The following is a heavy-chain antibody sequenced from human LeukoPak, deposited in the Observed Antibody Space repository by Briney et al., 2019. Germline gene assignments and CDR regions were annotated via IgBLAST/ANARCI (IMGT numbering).Heavy chain of an antibody. CDR3: AREDASSLDY. D-gene: IGHD6-13*01. J-gene: IGHJ4*02. Sequence: PGGSLRLSCAASGFTFSSYGMHWVRQAPGKGLEWVSSISSSGSYIYYADSLKGRFAISRDNAKNSLYLQMNNLRAEDTAVYYCAREDASSLDYWGQGILVTVSS. CDR1: GFTFSSYG. CDR2: ISSSGSYI. V-gene: IGHV3-21*06.